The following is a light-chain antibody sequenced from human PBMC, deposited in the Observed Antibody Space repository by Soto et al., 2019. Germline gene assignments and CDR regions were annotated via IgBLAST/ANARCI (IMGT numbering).Light chain of an antibody. J-gene: IGKJ1*01. V-gene: IGKV3-15*01. Sequence: EIVMTQSPATLSVSPGERATLSCRASQSVSSNLAWYQQKPGQAPGLLIYGASTRATGIPARFSGSGSGTEFTLTISSLKSEDFAVYYCQQYNNWPPWTFGQGTKVEIK. CDR1: QSVSSN. CDR2: GAS. CDR3: QQYNNWPPWT.